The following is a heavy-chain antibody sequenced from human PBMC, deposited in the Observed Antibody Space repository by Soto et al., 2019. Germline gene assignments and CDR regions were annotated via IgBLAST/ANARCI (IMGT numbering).Heavy chain of an antibody. J-gene: IGHJ6*01. Sequence: SETLCFTCAFYGGSFSVYYWSWIGQPPGRGLEWIGEINHSGSTNYNPSLKSRVTISVDTSKNQFSLKLSSVTAADTAVYYCARGGTDYGDYEPYYYYGMDVWGQGTTVTVSS. D-gene: IGHD4-17*01. V-gene: IGHV4-34*01. CDR3: ARGGTDYGDYEPYYYYGMDV. CDR1: GGSFSVYY. CDR2: INHSGST.